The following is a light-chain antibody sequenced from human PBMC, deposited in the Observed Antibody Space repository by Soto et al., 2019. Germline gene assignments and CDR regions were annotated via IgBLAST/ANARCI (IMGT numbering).Light chain of an antibody. J-gene: IGKJ5*01. CDR3: QQHNDWPT. V-gene: IGKV3-15*01. CDR1: QSVSSN. CDR2: GAS. Sequence: EIVMTQSPATLSVSPGERATLSCRASQSVSSNLAWYQQKPGRAPRLLIYGASTRATGIPARFSGSGSGTEFTLTISSVESEDFAIYYCQQHNDWPTFGQGTRLEIK.